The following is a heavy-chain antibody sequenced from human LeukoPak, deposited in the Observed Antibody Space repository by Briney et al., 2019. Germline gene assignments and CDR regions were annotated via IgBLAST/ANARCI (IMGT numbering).Heavy chain of an antibody. D-gene: IGHD3-3*01. V-gene: IGHV3-49*04. J-gene: IGHJ4*02. CDR1: GFTFGDYA. CDR3: TRGHMEYVYYDFWSGYYMAGDY. Sequence: GGSLRLSCTASGFTFGDYAMSWVRQAPGKGLEWVGFIRSKAYGGTTEYAASVKGRFTISRDDSKSIAYLQMNSLKTEDTAVYYCTRGHMEYVYYDFWSGYYMAGDYWGQGTLVTVSS. CDR2: IRSKAYGGTT.